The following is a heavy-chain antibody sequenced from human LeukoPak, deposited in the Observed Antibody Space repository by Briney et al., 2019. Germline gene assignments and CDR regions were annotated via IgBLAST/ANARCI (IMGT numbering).Heavy chain of an antibody. CDR1: GFTFSSYA. J-gene: IGHJ4*02. CDR2: ISGSGGST. CDR3: AKDYGDSGYAATLDY. Sequence: GGSLRLSCAASGFTFSSYAMSWVRQAPGKGLEWVSAISGSGGSTYYADSVKGRFTISRDNSKNTLYLQMNSLRAEDTAVYYCAKDYGDSGYAATLDYWGQGALVTVSS. V-gene: IGHV3-23*01. D-gene: IGHD5-12*01.